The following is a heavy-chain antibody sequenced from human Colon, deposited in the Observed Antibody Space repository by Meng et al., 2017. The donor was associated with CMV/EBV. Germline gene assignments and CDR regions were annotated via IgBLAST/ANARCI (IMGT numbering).Heavy chain of an antibody. CDR3: AKPHKDYYYDTRGGYGMDV. D-gene: IGHD3-22*01. Sequence: GGFLRPSCAASGFNFNIYAINWVRQPPGKGLEWVSGITGSADRKHYADSVGGRFTISRDNPKNTVYLQMDSLSTKDTAVYFCAKPHKDYYYDTRGGYGMDVWGQGTTVTVSS. J-gene: IGHJ6*02. V-gene: IGHV3-23*01. CDR1: GFNFNIYA. CDR2: ITGSADRK.